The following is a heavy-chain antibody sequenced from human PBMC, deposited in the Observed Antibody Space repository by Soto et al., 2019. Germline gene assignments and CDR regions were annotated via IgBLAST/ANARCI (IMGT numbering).Heavy chain of an antibody. CDR3: ARGKAAAGRQYYYYYGMDV. D-gene: IGHD6-13*01. CDR1: GFTFSSYG. J-gene: IGHJ6*02. Sequence: GGSLRLSCAASGFTFSSYGMHWVRQAPGKGLEWVAVIWYDGSNKYYADSVKGRFTISRDNSKNTLYLQMNSLRAEDTAVYYCARGKAAAGRQYYYYYGMDVWGQGTTVTVSS. CDR2: IWYDGSNK. V-gene: IGHV3-33*01.